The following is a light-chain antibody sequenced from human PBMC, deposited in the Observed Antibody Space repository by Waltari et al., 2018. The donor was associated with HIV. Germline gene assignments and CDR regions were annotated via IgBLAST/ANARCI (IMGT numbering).Light chain of an antibody. CDR2: LAS. V-gene: IGKV4-1*01. Sequence: IVMTESPDALAVSLGVRATITCPSSQSVFASSANQHYLAWYQHRPGQPPTLLMYLASSRESGVPDRFSGSGPGTDFALTISSLQAEDVAVYYCQQYFLTPFTFGGGTKVEIK. CDR3: QQYFLTPFT. CDR1: QSVFASSANQHY. J-gene: IGKJ4*01.